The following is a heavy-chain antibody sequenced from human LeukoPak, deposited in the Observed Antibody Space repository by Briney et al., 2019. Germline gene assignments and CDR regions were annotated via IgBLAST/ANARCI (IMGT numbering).Heavy chain of an antibody. V-gene: IGHV3-23*01. Sequence: PGGSLRLSCAGSGFTFSSYGMNWVRQAPGKGLEWVSGITNSGENTYYADSVKGRFTISRDNSKNTLYLEMNSLRGEDTAVYYCAKGRRFRVWDPWDNWGQGTLITVSS. J-gene: IGHJ4*02. D-gene: IGHD3-16*01. CDR1: GFTFSSYG. CDR3: AKGRRFRVWDPWDN. CDR2: ITNSGENT.